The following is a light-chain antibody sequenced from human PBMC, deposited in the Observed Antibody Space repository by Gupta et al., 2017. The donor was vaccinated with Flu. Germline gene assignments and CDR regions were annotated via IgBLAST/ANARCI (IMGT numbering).Light chain of an antibody. CDR3: SSYTSSSTYV. CDR2: EVS. CDR1: SSDIGSYNR. J-gene: IGLJ1*01. Sequence: QSALTHPPSVSGSPGQSVTISCPGTSSDIGSYNRVSWYHQPPGTAPKLMIYEVSNRPSGVTNRFSGSKSGNTASLTISGLQAEDEADYYCSSYTSSSTYVFGTGTKVTVL. V-gene: IGLV2-18*02.